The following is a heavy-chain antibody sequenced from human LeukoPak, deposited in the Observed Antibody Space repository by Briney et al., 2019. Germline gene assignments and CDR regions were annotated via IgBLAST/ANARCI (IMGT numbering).Heavy chain of an antibody. Sequence: GGSLRLSCAASGFSVANNYMSWVRQAPGKGLEWVSVIHRDGPTYYADSVQGRFTISRDNAKSSLSLQMSSLTAEDTALYYCARAPAPRHCTSTSCPRGPFDYWGQGTLVTVSS. CDR1: GFSVANNY. CDR2: IHRDGPT. J-gene: IGHJ4*02. CDR3: ARAPAPRHCTSTSCPRGPFDY. D-gene: IGHD2-2*01. V-gene: IGHV3-53*03.